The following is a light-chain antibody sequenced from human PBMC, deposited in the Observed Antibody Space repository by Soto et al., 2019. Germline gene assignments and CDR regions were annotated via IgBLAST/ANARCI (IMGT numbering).Light chain of an antibody. V-gene: IGKV1-5*01. CDR1: QSVSGW. CDR3: QQHYTVSKN. CDR2: DAS. Sequence: DIQMTQSPSTLSASVGDTVTVTCRASQSVSGWLAWYQLKPGKAPKLLIHDASRLQSGVPSRFTGSGLGRDFTLTISSLQSDDFAAYFCQQHYTVSKNFGQGTKVDNK. J-gene: IGKJ1*01.